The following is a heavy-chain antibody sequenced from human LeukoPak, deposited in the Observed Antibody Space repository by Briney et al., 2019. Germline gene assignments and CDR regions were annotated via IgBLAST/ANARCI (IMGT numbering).Heavy chain of an antibody. CDR2: VYHSGST. J-gene: IGHJ5*02. CDR1: GGSVNNYY. V-gene: IGHV4-59*02. D-gene: IGHD3-22*01. CDR3: AREDSGTSGYVFDP. Sequence: AETLSLTCIVSGGSVNNYYWSWIRQPPGKGLEWIGNVYHSGSTSYNPSLKSRVTISRDTSKNQFSLRLTSVTAADTAVYYCAREDSGTSGYVFDPWGQGTLVTVSS.